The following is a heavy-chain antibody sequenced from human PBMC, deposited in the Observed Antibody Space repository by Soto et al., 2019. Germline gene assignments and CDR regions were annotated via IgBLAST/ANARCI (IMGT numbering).Heavy chain of an antibody. D-gene: IGHD2-15*01. Sequence: GGSLRLSCAASGFTFSSYAMHWVRQAPGKGLEYVSAISSNGGSTYYANSVKGRFTISRDNSKNTLYLQMGSLRAEDMAVYYCARDKGGRADIVVYYMDVWGKGTTVTVSS. CDR3: ARDKGGRADIVVYYMDV. V-gene: IGHV3-64*01. J-gene: IGHJ6*03. CDR2: ISSNGGST. CDR1: GFTFSSYA.